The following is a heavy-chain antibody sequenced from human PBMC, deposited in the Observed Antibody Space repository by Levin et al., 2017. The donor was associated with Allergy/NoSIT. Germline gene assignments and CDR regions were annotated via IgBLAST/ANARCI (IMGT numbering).Heavy chain of an antibody. CDR1: GFTFSNAW. Sequence: GGSLRLSCAASGFTFSNAWMTWVRQAPGKGLEWVGRIKSKTDGGTTNYAAPVKDRFTISRDDSKHTLYLQLNSLNTEDTAVYYCAADVGDYQQLYWGQGTLVTVSS. D-gene: IGHD4-17*01. CDR2: IKSKTDGGTT. J-gene: IGHJ4*02. CDR3: AADVGDYQQLY. V-gene: IGHV3-15*01.